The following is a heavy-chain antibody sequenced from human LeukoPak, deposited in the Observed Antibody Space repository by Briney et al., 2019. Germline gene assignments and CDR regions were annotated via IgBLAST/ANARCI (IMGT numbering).Heavy chain of an antibody. CDR2: IWYDGSNK. Sequence: GGSLRLSCAASGFTFSSYGMHWVRQAPGKGLEWVAVIWYDGSNKYYADSVKGRFTISRDNSKNTLYLQMNGLRAEDTAVYYCARDYIREAGTSNWFDPWGQGTLVTVSS. CDR3: ARDYIREAGTSNWFDP. CDR1: GFTFSSYG. V-gene: IGHV3-33*01. D-gene: IGHD6-13*01. J-gene: IGHJ5*02.